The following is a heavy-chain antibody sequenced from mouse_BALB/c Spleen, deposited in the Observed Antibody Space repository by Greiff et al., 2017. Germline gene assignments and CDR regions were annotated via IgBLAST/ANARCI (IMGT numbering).Heavy chain of an antibody. Sequence: EVKLVESGGGLVQPGGSLKLSCAASGFTFSSYGMSWVRQTPDKRLELVATINSNGGSTYYPDSVKGRFTISRDKAKNTLYLQMSSLKSEDTAMYYCARDRATFDYWGQGTTLTVSS. V-gene: IGHV5-6-3*01. CDR2: INSNGGST. J-gene: IGHJ2*01. D-gene: IGHD3-1*01. CDR3: ARDRATFDY. CDR1: GFTFSSYG.